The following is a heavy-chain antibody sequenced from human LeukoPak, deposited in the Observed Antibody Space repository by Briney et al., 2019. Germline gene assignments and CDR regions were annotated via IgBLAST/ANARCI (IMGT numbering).Heavy chain of an antibody. J-gene: IGHJ4*02. CDR1: GFTFSSYW. D-gene: IGHD6-19*01. Sequence: PGGSLRLSCAASGFTFSSYWMSWVRQAPGKGLEWVANIKQDGSEKYYVDSVKGRLTISRDNAKNSLYLQMNSLRAEDTAVYYCARDQWAAGTIILDYWGQGTLVTVSS. CDR3: ARDQWAAGTIILDY. CDR2: IKQDGSEK. V-gene: IGHV3-7*01.